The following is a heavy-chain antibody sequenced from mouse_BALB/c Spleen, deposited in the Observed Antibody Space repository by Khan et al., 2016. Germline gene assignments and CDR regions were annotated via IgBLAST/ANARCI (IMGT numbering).Heavy chain of an antibody. CDR1: GYTFNNYW. V-gene: IGHV1-9*01. CDR2: ILPGSGNS. CDR3: ASAWYSMDY. J-gene: IGHJ4*01. Sequence: QVQLQQSGAELMKPGASVKISCKATGYTFNNYWIEWVKQRPGHGLEWIGDILPGSGNSNYNENLKGKATFTADTSSNTAYMQLSSLTSEDSAVCYCASAWYSMDYWGQGTSVTVSS.